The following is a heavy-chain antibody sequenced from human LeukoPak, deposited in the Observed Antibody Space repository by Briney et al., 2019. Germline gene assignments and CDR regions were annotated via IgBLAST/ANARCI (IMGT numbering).Heavy chain of an antibody. Sequence: GESLKISCKGSGYSFTSYWIGWVRQMPGKGLEWMGIIYPGDSDTRYSPSFQGQVTISADKSISTAHLQWSSLKASDTAMYYCARPVVPAATGGWFDPWGQGTLVTVSS. J-gene: IGHJ5*02. CDR2: IYPGDSDT. V-gene: IGHV5-51*01. D-gene: IGHD2-2*01. CDR3: ARPVVPAATGGWFDP. CDR1: GYSFTSYW.